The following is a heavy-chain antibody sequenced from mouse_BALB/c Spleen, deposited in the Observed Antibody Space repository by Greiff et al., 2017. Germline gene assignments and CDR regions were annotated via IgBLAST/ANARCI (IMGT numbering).Heavy chain of an antibody. V-gene: IGHV1-4*02. J-gene: IGHJ3*01. CDR1: GYTFTSYT. CDR3: ARSDYDGFAY. D-gene: IGHD2-4*01. CDR2: INPSSGYT. Sequence: AAELARPGASVKMSCKASGYTFTSYTMHWVKQRPGQGLEWIGYINPSSGYTEYNQKFKDKTTLTADKSSSTAYMQLSSLTSEDSAVYYCARSDYDGFAYWGQGTLVTVSA.